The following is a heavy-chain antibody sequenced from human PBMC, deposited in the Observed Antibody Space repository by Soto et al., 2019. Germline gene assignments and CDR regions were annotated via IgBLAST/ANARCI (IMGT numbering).Heavy chain of an antibody. CDR2: IIPIFGTA. V-gene: IGHV1-69*01. CDR3: AYRGRRWLTSPFDY. D-gene: IGHD5-12*01. CDR1: GGTFSSYA. Sequence: QVQLVQSGAEVKKPGSSVKVSCKASGGTFSSYAISWVRQAPGQGLEWMGGIIPIFGTANYAQKFQGRVMITADESTSTAYMELSSLRSEDTAVYYCAYRGRRWLTSPFDYWGQGTLVTVSS. J-gene: IGHJ4*02.